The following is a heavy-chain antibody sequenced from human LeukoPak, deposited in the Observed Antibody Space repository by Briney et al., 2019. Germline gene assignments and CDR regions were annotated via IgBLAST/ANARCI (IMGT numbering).Heavy chain of an antibody. V-gene: IGHV1-2*02. CDR3: ARDYYDIRLGADAFHI. J-gene: IGHJ3*02. CDR1: GYTFTSYG. CDR2: INPNTGDT. D-gene: IGHD3-16*01. Sequence: GASVKVSCKASGYTFTSYGISWVRQAPGQGLESMGWINPNTGDTTYVQKFQGRVTMTRDTSISSAYMELSSLSSDDTAAYFCARDYYDIRLGADAFHIWGQGTMVTVSS.